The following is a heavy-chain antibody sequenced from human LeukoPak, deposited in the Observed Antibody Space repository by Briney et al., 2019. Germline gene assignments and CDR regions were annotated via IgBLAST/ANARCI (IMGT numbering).Heavy chain of an antibody. V-gene: IGHV4-61*01. Sequence: SETLSLTCTVSGGSISITSYYRSWIRQPPGKGLEWIGYIYYSGSTNYNPSLKSRVTISVDTSKNQFSLKLSSVTAADTAVYYCARLVATLGKYYYYYYMDVWGKGTTVTVSS. J-gene: IGHJ6*03. D-gene: IGHD5-12*01. CDR2: IYYSGST. CDR3: ARLVATLGKYYYYYYMDV. CDR1: GGSISITSYY.